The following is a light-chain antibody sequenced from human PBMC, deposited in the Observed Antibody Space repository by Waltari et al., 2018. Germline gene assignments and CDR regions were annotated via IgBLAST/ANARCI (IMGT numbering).Light chain of an antibody. V-gene: IGKV1-39*01. Sequence: DIQMTQSPSSLSASVGDRVTIPCRASQDIINFLNWYQQKPGPAPKLLIFAATSLQEGVPSRFSGSPSGTEFTLTITNVQPEDFATYHCQQSYGNPPRFTFGQGTRLEIK. J-gene: IGKJ2*01. CDR3: QQSYGNPPRFT. CDR1: QDIINF. CDR2: AAT.